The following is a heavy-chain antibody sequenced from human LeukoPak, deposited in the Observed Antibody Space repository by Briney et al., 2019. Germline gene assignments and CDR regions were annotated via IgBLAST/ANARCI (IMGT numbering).Heavy chain of an antibody. CDR2: IYYSGST. V-gene: IGHV4-39*07. CDR1: GGSISSSSYY. D-gene: IGHD6-19*01. Sequence: PSETLSLTCTVSGGSISSSSYYWGWIRQPPGKGLEWIGSIYYSGSTYYNPSHKSRVTISVDTSKNQFSLKLSSVTAADTAVYYCARATYSSGWYFWFDPWGQGTLVTVSS. J-gene: IGHJ5*02. CDR3: ARATYSSGWYFWFDP.